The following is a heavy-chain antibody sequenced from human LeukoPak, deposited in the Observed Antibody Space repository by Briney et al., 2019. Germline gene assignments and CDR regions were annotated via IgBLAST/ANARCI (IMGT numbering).Heavy chain of an antibody. V-gene: IGHV4-34*01. CDR2: INHSGST. J-gene: IGHJ4*02. D-gene: IGHD4-17*01. CDR3: ARVPTVTFFDY. CDR1: GGSFSGYY. Sequence: PSETLSLTCAVYGGSFSGYYWSWIRQPPGKGLEWIGEINHSGSTNYNPSLKSRVTISVDTSKNQFSLKLSSATAADTAVYYCARVPTVTFFDYWGQGTLVTVSS.